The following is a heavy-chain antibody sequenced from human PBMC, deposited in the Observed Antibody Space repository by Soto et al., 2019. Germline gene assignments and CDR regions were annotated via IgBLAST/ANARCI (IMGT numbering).Heavy chain of an antibody. Sequence: QITLKESGPTLVKPTQTLTLTCTFSGFSLSTSGVGVGWIRQPPGKALEWLALIYWDDDKRYSPSLKSRFTLTKDNSKNQVVLTMTNIDPVDTATYFCAHVVVEATATLGYAFDSWGQGTLVTVSS. V-gene: IGHV2-5*02. D-gene: IGHD2-15*01. J-gene: IGHJ4*02. CDR2: IYWDDDK. CDR1: GFSLSTSGVG. CDR3: AHVVVEATATLGYAFDS.